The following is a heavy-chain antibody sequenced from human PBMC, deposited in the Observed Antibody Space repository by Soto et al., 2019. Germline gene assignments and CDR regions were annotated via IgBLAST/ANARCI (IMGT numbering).Heavy chain of an antibody. J-gene: IGHJ4*02. CDR1: GLTFSSYG. CDR3: AKEGTSWNFGSYFDS. Sequence: QVQLVESGGGVVQPGGSLRLSCAASGLTFSSYGMHWVRQAPGKGLEWVSVISYDGSYKYYADFVKGRFTISRHNSKNTLNLQMNSLRVEDTAVYFCAKEGTSWNFGSYFDSWGQGTLVTVSS. V-gene: IGHV3-30*18. CDR2: ISYDGSYK. D-gene: IGHD1-7*01.